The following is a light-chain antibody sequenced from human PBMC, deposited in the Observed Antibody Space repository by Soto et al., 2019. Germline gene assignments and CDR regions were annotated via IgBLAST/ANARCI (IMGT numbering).Light chain of an antibody. CDR2: AAS. CDR1: QSISSY. V-gene: IGKV1-39*01. Sequence: IQMTQSPSSLSASVGYRVTITCRASQSISSYLNWYQQKPGKAPKLLIYAASSLQSGVPSRFSGSGSGTDFTLTISSLQPEDFATYYCQQSYSTPQSFGRGTRLE. J-gene: IGKJ5*01. CDR3: QQSYSTPQS.